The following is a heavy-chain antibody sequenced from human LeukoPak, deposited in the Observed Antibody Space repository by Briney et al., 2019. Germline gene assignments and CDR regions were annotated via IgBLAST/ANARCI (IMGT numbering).Heavy chain of an antibody. Sequence: SETLSLTCTVSGGSISSYYWSWIRQPPGNGLEWIGYIYYSGSTNYNPSLKSRVTISVDTSKNQFSLKLSSVTAADTAVYYCARGDSGYYEGYYYYGMDVWGQGTTVTVSS. CDR3: ARGDSGYYEGYYYYGMDV. CDR1: GGSISSYY. D-gene: IGHD5-12*01. CDR2: IYYSGST. J-gene: IGHJ6*02. V-gene: IGHV4-59*01.